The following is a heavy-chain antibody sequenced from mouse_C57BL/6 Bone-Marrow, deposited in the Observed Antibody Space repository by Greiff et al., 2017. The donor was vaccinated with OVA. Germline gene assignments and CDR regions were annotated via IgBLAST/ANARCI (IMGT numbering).Heavy chain of an antibody. Sequence: VQLKESGAELVRPGASVKLSCTASGFNIKDDYMHWVKQRPEQGLEWIGWIAPEHGDTAYASKFQGKATITADTSSNTAYLQRRSLTSEDTAVYYCTSYCNCDYWGQGTTLTVSS. CDR2: IAPEHGDT. J-gene: IGHJ2*01. CDR3: TSYCNCDY. CDR1: GFNIKDDY. D-gene: IGHD6-5*01. V-gene: IGHV14-4*01.